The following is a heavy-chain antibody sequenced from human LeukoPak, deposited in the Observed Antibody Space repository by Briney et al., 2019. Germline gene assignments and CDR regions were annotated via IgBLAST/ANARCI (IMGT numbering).Heavy chain of an antibody. CDR2: IDYDGSIT. J-gene: IGHJ1*01. CDR1: GFTFSSYW. D-gene: IGHD3-10*01. V-gene: IGHV3-74*01. CDR3: ARGRGGVLRAALD. Sequence: QPGGSLRLSCAASGFTFSSYWIPWVRQVPGKGLVWVSRIDYDGSITNYADSVKGRFNISRDNAKNSLYLQMSSLRAEDTAVYYCARGRGGVLRAALDWGQGTLVTVSS.